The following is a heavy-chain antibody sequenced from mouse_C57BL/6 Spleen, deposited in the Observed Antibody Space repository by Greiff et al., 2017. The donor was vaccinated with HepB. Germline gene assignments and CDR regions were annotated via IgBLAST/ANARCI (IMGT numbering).Heavy chain of an antibody. CDR1: GYTFTSYW. D-gene: IGHD1-1*01. CDR2: IHPTSGST. V-gene: IGHV1-64*01. J-gene: IGHJ4*01. Sequence: QVQLQQSGAELVKPGASVKLSCKASGYTFTSYWMHWVKQRPGQGLEWIGLIHPTSGSTNYNEKFKSNATLTVDKSSSTAYMQLSSLTSEDSAVYYCARAHYYYGSSYEYAMDYGGQGTSVTVSS. CDR3: ARAHYYYGSSYEYAMDY.